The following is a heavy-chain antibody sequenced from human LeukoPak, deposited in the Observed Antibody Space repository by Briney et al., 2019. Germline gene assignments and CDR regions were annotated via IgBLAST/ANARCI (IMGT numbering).Heavy chain of an antibody. J-gene: IGHJ4*02. Sequence: SETLSLTCTVSGGSISSSTYYWGWIRLPPGKGLQWIGSVYYTGNTSYNPSLKSRVTISVDTSKNHFSLKLSSVTAADTAVYYCALRDTSMVFDYWGQGTLVTVSS. CDR3: ALRDTSMVFDY. CDR2: VYYTGNT. D-gene: IGHD5-18*01. CDR1: GGSISSSTYY. V-gene: IGHV4-39*07.